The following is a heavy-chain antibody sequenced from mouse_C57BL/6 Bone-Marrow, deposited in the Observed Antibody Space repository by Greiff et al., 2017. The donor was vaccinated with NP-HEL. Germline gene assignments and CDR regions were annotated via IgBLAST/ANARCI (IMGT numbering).Heavy chain of an antibody. CDR1: GFNIKDDY. J-gene: IGHJ4*01. CDR3: TTEGGDY. V-gene: IGHV14-4*01. CDR2: IDPENGDT. Sequence: VQLKESGAELVRPGASVKLSCTASGFNIKDDYMHWVKQRPEQGLEWIGWIDPENGDTEYASKFQGKATITADTSTNTAYLQLSSLTSEDTAVYYCTTEGGDYWGQGTSVTVSS.